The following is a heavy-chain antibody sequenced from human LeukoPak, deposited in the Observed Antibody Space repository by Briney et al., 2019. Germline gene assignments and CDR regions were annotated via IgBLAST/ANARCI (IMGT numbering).Heavy chain of an antibody. J-gene: IGHJ2*01. Sequence: VASVKVSCKASGYTFTGYYMHWVRQAPGQGLEWMGWINPNSGGTNYAQKLQGRVTMTTDTSTSTAYMELRSLRSDDTAVYYCARAVAGNGYFDLWGRGTLVTVSS. D-gene: IGHD6-19*01. CDR3: ARAVAGNGYFDL. V-gene: IGHV1-2*02. CDR2: INPNSGGT. CDR1: GYTFTGYY.